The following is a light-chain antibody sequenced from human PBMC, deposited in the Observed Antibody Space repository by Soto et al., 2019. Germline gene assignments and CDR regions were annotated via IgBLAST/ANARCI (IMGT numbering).Light chain of an antibody. V-gene: IGLV1-44*01. CDR2: GDH. CDR3: AAWDDSLNAVL. J-gene: IGLJ2*01. Sequence: QSVLTQPPSSSGSPGQCGTLSCSGRSSNIGSSTVSWYHQLPGSAPKLLIYGDHQRPSGIPDRFSGSKSGTSASLAISGLXSDDEASYYCAAWDDSLNAVLFGGGTNVTVL. CDR1: SSNIGSST.